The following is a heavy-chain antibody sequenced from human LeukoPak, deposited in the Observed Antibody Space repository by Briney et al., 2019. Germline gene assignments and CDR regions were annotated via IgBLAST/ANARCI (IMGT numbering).Heavy chain of an antibody. Sequence: GGSLRLSCAASGFTFSSYAMSWVRQAPGKGLEWVSAISGSGGSTYYADSVEGRFTISRDNSKNTLYLQMNSLRAEDTAVYYCAKWGLGYSYGYVPLRYYYMDVWGKGTTVTVSS. J-gene: IGHJ6*03. CDR3: AKWGLGYSYGYVPLRYYYMDV. CDR1: GFTFSSYA. V-gene: IGHV3-23*01. D-gene: IGHD5-18*01. CDR2: ISGSGGST.